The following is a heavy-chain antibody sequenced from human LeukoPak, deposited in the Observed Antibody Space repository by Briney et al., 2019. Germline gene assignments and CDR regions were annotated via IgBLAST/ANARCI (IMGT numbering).Heavy chain of an antibody. J-gene: IGHJ4*02. CDR1: GFTFSNYA. CDR3: AKGNYYFDSSGYFHFDF. V-gene: IGHV3-23*01. Sequence: GGSLRLSCAASGFTFSNYAMSWLRQAPGKGLEWVSTISVSGGSTYYADSVKGRFTISRDNSKNTLYLQMNSLRAEDTAVYYCAKGNYYFDSSGYFHFDFWGQGTLVTVSS. D-gene: IGHD3-22*01. CDR2: ISVSGGST.